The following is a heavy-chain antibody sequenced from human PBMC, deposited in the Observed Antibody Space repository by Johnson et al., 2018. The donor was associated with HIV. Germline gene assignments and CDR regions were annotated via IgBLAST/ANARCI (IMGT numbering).Heavy chain of an antibody. D-gene: IGHD3-22*01. CDR3: AKETRDSRSAFDI. CDR2: TQYDGSNK. J-gene: IGHJ3*02. Sequence: QVQLVESGGGVVQPGGSLRLSCAASGFSFSSYGIHWVRQAPGKGLEWVAFTQYDGSNKYYADSVKGRFTISRDNSKKTVYLQMNSLRAEDTAVYYCAKETRDSRSAFDIWGQGTMVTVSS. CDR1: GFSFSSYG. V-gene: IGHV3-30*02.